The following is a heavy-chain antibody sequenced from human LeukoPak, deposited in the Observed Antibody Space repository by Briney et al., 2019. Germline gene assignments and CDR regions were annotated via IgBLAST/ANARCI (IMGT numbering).Heavy chain of an antibody. V-gene: IGHV1-69*13. Sequence: SVKVSCKASGGTFSSYGISWVRQAPGQGLEWMGGIIPIFGTANYAQKFQGRVTITADESTSTAYMELSSLRSEDTAVYYCARGSIVGAKTLGFGAFDIWGQGTMVTVSS. CDR2: IIPIFGTA. CDR1: GGTFSSYG. D-gene: IGHD1-26*01. J-gene: IGHJ3*02. CDR3: ARGSIVGAKTLGFGAFDI.